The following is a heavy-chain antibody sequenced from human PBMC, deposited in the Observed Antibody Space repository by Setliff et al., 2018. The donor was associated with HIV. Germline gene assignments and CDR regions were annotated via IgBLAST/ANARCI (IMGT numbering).Heavy chain of an antibody. CDR3: VREGVRRGLGSGSFRYRAYYFDQ. J-gene: IGHJ4*02. CDR2: IYYSGNT. D-gene: IGHD3-10*01. V-gene: IGHV4-39*07. Sequence: SETLSLTCTVSGGSISTSSSYWGWIRQPPGKGLEWIGSIYYSGNTYFSPSQKSRITISVDTSKNQFSLNLRSVTAADTAVYYCVREGVRRGLGSGSFRYRAYYFDQWGQGTLVTVSS. CDR1: GGSISTSSSY.